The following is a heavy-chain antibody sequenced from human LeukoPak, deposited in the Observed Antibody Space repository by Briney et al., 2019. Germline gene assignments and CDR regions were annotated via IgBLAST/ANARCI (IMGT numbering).Heavy chain of an antibody. V-gene: IGHV1-2*02. J-gene: IGHJ4*02. Sequence: ASVKVSSMASVYTFTVYYMHWVRQAPGQGRGWMGWINPNSGGTNYAQKFEGRVTMTRDTSISTADMELSSLTSEDTAVYYCARGHSSLRLYYFDYWGQGTLVTVSS. D-gene: IGHD6-6*01. CDR2: INPNSGGT. CDR1: VYTFTVYY. CDR3: ARGHSSLRLYYFDY.